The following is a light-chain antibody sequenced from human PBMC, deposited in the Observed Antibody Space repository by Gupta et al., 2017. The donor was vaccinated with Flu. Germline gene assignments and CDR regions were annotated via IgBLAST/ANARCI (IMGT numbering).Light chain of an antibody. J-gene: IGLJ3*02. Sequence: QSALTPSASVSGTVGQKVTLSCDGNSNNVGSYNVDWYQQISHGATKIVMVGNSMRPGIPDRYSDAKSGTTAARTISGRYPEDEAGYYYSTWDYSRSARVFGGGTKLTVL. V-gene: IGLV1-47*03. CDR3: STWDYSRSARV. CDR2: GNS. CDR1: SNNVGSYN.